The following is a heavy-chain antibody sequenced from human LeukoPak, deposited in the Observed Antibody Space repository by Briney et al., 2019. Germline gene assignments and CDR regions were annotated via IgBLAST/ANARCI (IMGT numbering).Heavy chain of an antibody. J-gene: IGHJ3*02. CDR3: ARVEGTYDSSGYYHYAFDI. CDR1: GGTFSSYA. V-gene: IGHV1-69*01. D-gene: IGHD3-22*01. Sequence: SVKVSCKASGGTFSSYAISWVRQAPGPGLEWMGGIIPIFGTANYAQKFQGRVTITADESTSTAYMELSSLRSEDTAVYYCARVEGTYDSSGYYHYAFDIWGQGTMVTVSS. CDR2: IIPIFGTA.